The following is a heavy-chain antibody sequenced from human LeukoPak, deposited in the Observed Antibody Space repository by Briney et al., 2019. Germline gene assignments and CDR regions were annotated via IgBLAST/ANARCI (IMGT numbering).Heavy chain of an antibody. J-gene: IGHJ4*02. D-gene: IGHD3-9*01. Sequence: GGSLRLSCAASGFTFSSYGMHWVRQAPGKGLGWVAVIWYDGSNKYYADSVKGRFTISRDNSKNTLYLQMNSLRAEDTAVYYCARSLLRYFDWLLFDYWGQGTLVTVSS. CDR3: ARSLLRYFDWLLFDY. V-gene: IGHV3-33*01. CDR2: IWYDGSNK. CDR1: GFTFSSYG.